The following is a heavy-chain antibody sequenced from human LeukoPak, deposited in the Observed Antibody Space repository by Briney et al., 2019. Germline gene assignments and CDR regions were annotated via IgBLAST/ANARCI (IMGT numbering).Heavy chain of an antibody. CDR2: INPNSGGT. CDR1: GYTFTGYY. Sequence: ASVKVSCKASGYTFTGYYMHWARQAPGQGLEWMGWINPNSGGTNYAQKFQGRVTMTRDTSISTAYMELSRLRSDDTAVYYCASLDSSGYQSFDYWGQGTLVTVSS. CDR3: ASLDSSGYQSFDY. J-gene: IGHJ4*02. V-gene: IGHV1-2*02. D-gene: IGHD3-22*01.